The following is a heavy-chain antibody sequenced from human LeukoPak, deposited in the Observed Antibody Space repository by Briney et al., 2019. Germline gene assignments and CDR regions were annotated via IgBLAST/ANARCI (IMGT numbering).Heavy chain of an antibody. V-gene: IGHV1-46*01. Sequence: ASVKVSFKASGYTFTSYYMHWVRQAPGQGLEWMGIINPSGGSTSYAQKFQGRVTMTRDTSTSTVYMELSSLRSEDTAVYYCVYSGSYSYYFEYWGQGTLVTVSS. D-gene: IGHD1-26*01. CDR2: INPSGGST. CDR1: GYTFTSYY. J-gene: IGHJ4*02. CDR3: VYSGSYSYYFEY.